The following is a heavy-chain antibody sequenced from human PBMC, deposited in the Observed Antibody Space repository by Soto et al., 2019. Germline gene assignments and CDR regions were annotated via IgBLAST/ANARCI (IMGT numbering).Heavy chain of an antibody. Sequence: ALKWAQHDKGQRLEWIGWIDHHSGHTNYAQKFQERLHIPRDMSTSTAYMELSSLRSEDTAVHYCAAEFKWLAESHYGMGVWGQGPTVTLPS. D-gene: IGHD3-10*01. CDR3: AAEFKWLAESHYGMGV. V-gene: IGHV1-58*01. CDR2: IDHHSGHT. CDR1: A. J-gene: IGHJ6*02.